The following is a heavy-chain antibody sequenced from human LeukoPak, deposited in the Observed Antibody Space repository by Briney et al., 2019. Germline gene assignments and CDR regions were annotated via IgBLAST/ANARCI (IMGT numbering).Heavy chain of an antibody. CDR2: IWYDGSNK. V-gene: IGHV3-33*01. J-gene: IGHJ3*02. CDR1: GFTFSSYG. Sequence: GGSLRLSCAASGFTFSSYGMHWVRQAPGKGLEWVAVIWYDGSNKYYADSVKGRFTISRDNSKNTLYLQMNSLRAEDTAVYYCASHMVVVTAIPHDAFDIWGQGTMVTVSS. CDR3: ASHMVVVTAIPHDAFDI. D-gene: IGHD2-21*02.